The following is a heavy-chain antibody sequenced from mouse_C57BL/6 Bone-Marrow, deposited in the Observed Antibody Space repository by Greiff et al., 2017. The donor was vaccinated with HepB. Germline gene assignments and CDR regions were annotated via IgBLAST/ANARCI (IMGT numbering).Heavy chain of an antibody. V-gene: IGHV1-7*01. CDR3: ARDDRNWFAD. Sequence: VKLVESGAELAKPGTSVKLSCKASGYTFTSYWMTWVKQGPGQGLEWVGYINPSRGYTKYKQKFKDKATLTGDKASSTVYMQLSSLTYEDSAVYYCARDDRNWFADWGQGTLVTVSA. CDR2: INPSRGYT. CDR1: GYTFTSYW. J-gene: IGHJ3*01. D-gene: IGHD2-14*01.